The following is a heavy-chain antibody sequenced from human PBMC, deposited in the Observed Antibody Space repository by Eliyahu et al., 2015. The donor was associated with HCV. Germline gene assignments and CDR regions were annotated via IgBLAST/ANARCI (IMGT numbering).Heavy chain of an antibody. CDR3: ARHYNGYYDS. Sequence: EVQLVQSGAEVKKPGESLKISCKVSEYSFNNYWIGWVRQMPERGLEWMGVIFPRDSDTKYSPSFQGQVTISADKSISTSYLQWSSLIASDTAMYYCARHYNGYYDSWGQGTLVTVSS. V-gene: IGHV5-51*01. CDR1: EYSFNNYW. D-gene: IGHD2-8*01. J-gene: IGHJ4*02. CDR2: IFPRDSDT.